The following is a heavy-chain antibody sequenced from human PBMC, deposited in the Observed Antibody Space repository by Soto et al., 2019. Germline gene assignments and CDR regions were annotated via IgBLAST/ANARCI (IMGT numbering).Heavy chain of an antibody. CDR3: ATLVTSGTYSASGN. J-gene: IGHJ4*02. Sequence: EVHLLESGGGLVQPGGSLRLSCAASGFTFSTYAMSWVRQAPGKGLEWVSTINDNGGSTYYADAVKGRFTVSRDNPKNPLYLQMNSLRAEDTAVYYWATLVTSGTYSASGNGGQGPLVTVSS. CDR2: INDNGGST. V-gene: IGHV3-23*01. CDR1: GFTFSTYA. D-gene: IGHD1-26*01.